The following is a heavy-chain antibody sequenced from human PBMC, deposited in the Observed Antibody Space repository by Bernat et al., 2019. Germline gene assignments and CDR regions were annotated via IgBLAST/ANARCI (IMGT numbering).Heavy chain of an antibody. V-gene: IGHV3-30*18. CDR3: AKGTPGGYALYCDY. CDR1: GFTFSSYG. CDR2: ISYDVSNK. Sequence: QVQLVESGGGVVQPGRSLRLSCAASGFTFSSYGMHWVRQAPGKGLEWVAVISYDVSNKYYADSIKGRFTITRNKSENALWLQMSSLGAEDTAVYYCAKGTPGGYALYCDYWDQGTLLTVSS. J-gene: IGHJ4*02. D-gene: IGHD5-12*01.